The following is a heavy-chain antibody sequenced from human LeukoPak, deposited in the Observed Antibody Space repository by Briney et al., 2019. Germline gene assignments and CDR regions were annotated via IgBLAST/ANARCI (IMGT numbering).Heavy chain of an antibody. J-gene: IGHJ4*02. D-gene: IGHD2-15*01. CDR2: IYHSGST. CDR3: AREVVVVVAARGAFDY. Sequence: SETLSLTCAVSGYSISSGYYWGGIRRPPGKGREGSGIIYHSGSTYYNPSLKSRVTISVDTSKNQFSLKLSSVTAADTAVYYCAREVVVVVAARGAFDYWGQGTLVTVSS. V-gene: IGHV4-38-2*02. CDR1: GYSISSGYY.